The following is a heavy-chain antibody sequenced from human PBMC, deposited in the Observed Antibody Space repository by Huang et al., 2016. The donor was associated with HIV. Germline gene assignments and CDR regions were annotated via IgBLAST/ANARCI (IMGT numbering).Heavy chain of an antibody. V-gene: IGHV3-30*18. J-gene: IGHJ4*02. CDR3: AKDGADEEWDIDY. D-gene: IGHD1-26*01. CDR1: GFSFSTYG. Sequence: VQLVESGGGVVQPGRSLRLAFAASGFSFSTYGLHWGRQAPGKGLEWVAVISYDGSNKYYAHSVKGRFTISRDTSENKVYLQMNSLRHEDTAVYYCAKDGADEEWDIDYWGQGTLVTVSS. CDR2: ISYDGSNK.